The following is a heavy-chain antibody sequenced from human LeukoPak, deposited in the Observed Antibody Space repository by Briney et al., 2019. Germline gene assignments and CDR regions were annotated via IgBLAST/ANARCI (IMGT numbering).Heavy chain of an antibody. CDR1: GSTFTTYA. Sequence: EASVKVSCXASGSTFTTYAITWVRQAPGQGLEWMGGIIPIFGTANYAQKFQGRVTITADVSTSTAYMELSSLRFDDTAVYYCARDPMLRGVHNWFDPWGQGTLVTVSS. J-gene: IGHJ5*02. D-gene: IGHD3-10*01. CDR3: ARDPMLRGVHNWFDP. CDR2: IIPIFGTA. V-gene: IGHV1-69*13.